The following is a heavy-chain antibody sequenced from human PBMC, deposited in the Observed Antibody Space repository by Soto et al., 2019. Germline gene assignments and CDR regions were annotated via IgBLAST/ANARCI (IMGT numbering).Heavy chain of an antibody. Sequence: PSETLSLTCTVSGGSISSSSYYWGWIRQPPGKGLEWIGSIYYSGSTYYNPSLKSRVTISVDTSKNQFSLKLSSVTAADTAVYYCARIDKYSSSSLFNYYGMDVWGQGTTVTVSS. J-gene: IGHJ6*02. V-gene: IGHV4-39*01. CDR2: IYYSGST. CDR3: ARIDKYSSSSLFNYYGMDV. D-gene: IGHD6-6*01. CDR1: GGSISSSSYY.